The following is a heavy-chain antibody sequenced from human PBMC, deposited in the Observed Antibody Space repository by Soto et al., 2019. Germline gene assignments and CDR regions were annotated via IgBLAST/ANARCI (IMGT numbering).Heavy chain of an antibody. CDR3: ARDHRDFWSGPRYYYYGMDV. J-gene: IGHJ6*02. CDR1: GFTFSSYW. Sequence: GGSLRLSCAASGFTFSSYWMHWVRQAPGKGLVWVSRINSDGSSTSYADSVKGRFTISRDNAKNTLYLQMNSPRAEDTAVYYCARDHRDFWSGPRYYYYGMDVWGQGTTVTVSS. D-gene: IGHD3-3*01. CDR2: INSDGSST. V-gene: IGHV3-74*01.